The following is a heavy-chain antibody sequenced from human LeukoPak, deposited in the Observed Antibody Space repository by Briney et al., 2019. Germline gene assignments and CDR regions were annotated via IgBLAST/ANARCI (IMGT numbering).Heavy chain of an antibody. D-gene: IGHD5-18*01. Sequence: SETLSLTCAVYGGSFSGYYWSWIRQLPGKGLGWIGQINHSGTTNYNPSLKSRVNISVDTSKNQLSLKLSSATAADTAVYYCARVDTAMSAFDPWGQGTLVTVSS. CDR1: GGSFSGYY. J-gene: IGHJ5*02. CDR2: INHSGTT. CDR3: ARVDTAMSAFDP. V-gene: IGHV4-34*01.